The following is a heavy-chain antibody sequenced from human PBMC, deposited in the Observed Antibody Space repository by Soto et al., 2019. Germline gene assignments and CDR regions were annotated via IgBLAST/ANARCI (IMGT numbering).Heavy chain of an antibody. CDR2: ISSSGSTI. CDR1: GVTLANYE. D-gene: IGHD3-3*01. CDR3: AKPERQDEFWSGDPFDI. V-gene: IGHV3-48*03. J-gene: IGHJ3*02. Sequence: GGSLGLSCVASGVTLANYEMHWVRQAPGKGLEWVSYISSSGSTIYYADSVKGRFTISRDNAKNSLFLQMNSLRAEDTAFYYCAKPERQDEFWSGDPFDIWGQGTMVTVPS.